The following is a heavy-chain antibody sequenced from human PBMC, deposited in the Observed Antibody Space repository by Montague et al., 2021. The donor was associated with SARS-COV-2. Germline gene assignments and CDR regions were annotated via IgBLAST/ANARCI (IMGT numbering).Heavy chain of an antibody. D-gene: IGHD2-21*01. V-gene: IGHV4-4*07. CDR1: GDSITYFY. CDR2: ISAGGGA. J-gene: IGHJ4*02. Sequence: SETLSLTCTVSGDSITYFYWNWIGQPAGNGLEWIGRISAGGGANYNPSLKSRVTMSMDTSKRQLSLKLNSVTAEDTAVYYCAREVVLAPYCFDYWGQGALVAVSS. CDR3: AREVVLAPYCFDY.